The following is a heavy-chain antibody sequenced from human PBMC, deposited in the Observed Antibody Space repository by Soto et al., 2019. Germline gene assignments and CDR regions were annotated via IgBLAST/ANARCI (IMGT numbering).Heavy chain of an antibody. CDR3: ARHGTHYYYRSGYYGRSAFDI. D-gene: IGHD3-22*01. CDR2: IDPSDSYT. V-gene: IGHV5-10-1*01. CDR1: GYSFTSYW. Sequence: GESLKISCKGSGYSFTSYWISWVRQMPGKGLEWMGRIDPSDSYTNYSPSFQGHVTISADKSISTAYLQWSSLKASDTAMYYCARHGTHYYYRSGYYGRSAFDIWGQGTMVTVSS. J-gene: IGHJ3*02.